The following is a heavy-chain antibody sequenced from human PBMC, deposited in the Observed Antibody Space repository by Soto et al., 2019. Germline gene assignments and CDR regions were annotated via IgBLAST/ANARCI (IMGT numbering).Heavy chain of an antibody. J-gene: IGHJ5*02. D-gene: IGHD3-10*01. V-gene: IGHV4-34*01. CDR1: GGSFSGYY. CDR3: AREGTGPWFDP. Sequence: SETLSLTCAVYGGSFSGYYWSWIRQPPGKGLEWIGEINHSGSTNYNPSLKSRVTISVDTSKNQFSLKLSSVTAADTAVYYCAREGTGPWFDPWGQGTLVTVSS. CDR2: INHSGST.